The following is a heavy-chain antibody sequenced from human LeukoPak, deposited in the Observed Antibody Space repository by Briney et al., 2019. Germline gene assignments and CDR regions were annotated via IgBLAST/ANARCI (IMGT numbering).Heavy chain of an antibody. V-gene: IGHV1-69*04. CDR3: ASYILSSSSGYFDY. D-gene: IGHD6-6*01. J-gene: IGHJ4*02. Sequence: SVKVSCKASGYTFSNYAISWVRQAPGQGLEWMGRIIPILGIANYAQKFQGRVTITADKSTSTAYMELSSLRSEDTAVYYCASYILSSSSGYFDYWGQGTLVTVSS. CDR2: IIPILGIA. CDR1: GYTFSNYA.